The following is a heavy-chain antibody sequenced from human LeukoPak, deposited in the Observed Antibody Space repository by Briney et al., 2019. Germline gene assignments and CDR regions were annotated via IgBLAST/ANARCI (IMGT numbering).Heavy chain of an antibody. D-gene: IGHD6-13*01. V-gene: IGHV3-11*01. CDR1: GFTYSDYY. CDR2: ISSSGSTI. J-gene: IGHJ4*02. CDR3: ARDERAAGYFDY. Sequence: GGSLRLSCAASGFTYSDYYMSWIRQAPGKGLGWVSYISSSGSTIYYADSVKGRFTISRDNAKNSLYLQMNSLRAEDTAVYYCARDERAAGYFDYWGQGTLVTVSS.